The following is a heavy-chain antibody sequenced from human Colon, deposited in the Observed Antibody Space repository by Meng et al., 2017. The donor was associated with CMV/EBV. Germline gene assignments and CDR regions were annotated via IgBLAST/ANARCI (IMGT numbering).Heavy chain of an antibody. CDR1: GFTFSDYG. CDR2: VLYDGSRK. J-gene: IGHJ4*02. D-gene: IGHD3-10*01. CDR3: VKDQCRG. V-gene: IGHV3-30*02. Sequence: QVQLVESGGGVFQPGGSLRLSCAASGFTFSDYGIHWLRQAPGKGLEWVAFVLYDGSRKYYGDSVKGRFSISRDNSKNTLYLQMNSLRADDTAVYYCVKDQCRGWGQGTLVTVSS.